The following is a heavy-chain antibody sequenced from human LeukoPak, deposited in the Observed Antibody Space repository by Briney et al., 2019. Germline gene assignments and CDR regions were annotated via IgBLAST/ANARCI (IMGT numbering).Heavy chain of an antibody. CDR1: GFTLSTYG. V-gene: IGHV3-30*03. CDR3: ARDRGYSYADY. J-gene: IGHJ4*02. CDR2: ISYDGSNK. D-gene: IGHD5-24*01. Sequence: GGSLRLSCAASGFTLSTYGMHWVRQAPGKGLEWVAVISYDGSNKYDADSVRGRFAISRDNSKNILYLQMNSLRAEDTAVYYCARDRGYSYADYWGQGTLVTVSS.